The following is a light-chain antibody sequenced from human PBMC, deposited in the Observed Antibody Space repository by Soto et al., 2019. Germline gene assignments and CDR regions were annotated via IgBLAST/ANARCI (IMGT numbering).Light chain of an antibody. CDR2: DAS. J-gene: IGKJ4*01. Sequence: EIVLTQSPVTLSLSPGERATLSCRASQSVSRYLGWYQQKPGQAPRLLIYDASSRATGIPASFSGSGSGTDFTLTISSLEPVDFAVYYCQQRANWPSTFGGGTKVEIK. CDR1: QSVSRY. CDR3: QQRANWPST. V-gene: IGKV3-11*01.